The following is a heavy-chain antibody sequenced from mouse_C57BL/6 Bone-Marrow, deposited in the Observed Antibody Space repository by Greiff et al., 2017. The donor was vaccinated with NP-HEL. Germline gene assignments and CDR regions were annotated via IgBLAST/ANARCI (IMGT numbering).Heavy chain of an antibody. J-gene: IGHJ4*01. V-gene: IGHV1-54*01. CDR1: GYAFTNYL. Sequence: VQLQQSGAELVRPGTSVKVSCKASGYAFTNYLIEWVKQRPGQGLEWIGVINPGSGGTNYNEKFKGKATLTADKSSSTAYMQLSSLTSEDSAVYFCASPFYYYGSGGAMDYWGQGTSVTVSS. CDR2: INPGSGGT. CDR3: ASPFYYYGSGGAMDY. D-gene: IGHD1-1*01.